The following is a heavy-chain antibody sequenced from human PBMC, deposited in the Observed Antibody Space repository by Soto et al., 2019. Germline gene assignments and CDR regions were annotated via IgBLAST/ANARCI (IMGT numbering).Heavy chain of an antibody. V-gene: IGHV2-5*02. CDR3: AHRLGYCSSTSCYENWFDP. J-gene: IGHJ5*02. CDR2: IYWDDDK. Sequence: QITLKESGPTLVKPTQTLTLTCTFSGFSLSTSGVGVGWIRQPPGKALEWLALIYWDDDKRYSPSLKSRLTITKDTSKHQVVLTMTNMDPVDTATYYCAHRLGYCSSTSCYENWFDPWGQGTLVTVSS. CDR1: GFSLSTSGVG. D-gene: IGHD2-2*01.